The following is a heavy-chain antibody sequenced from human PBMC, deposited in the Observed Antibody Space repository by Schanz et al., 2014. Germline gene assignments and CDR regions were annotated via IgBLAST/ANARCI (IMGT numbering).Heavy chain of an antibody. D-gene: IGHD3-9*01. CDR2: ISVYHGHT. Sequence: QVQLGQSGGEVKKPGASATVSCKASGYTFNNHGISWVRQAPGQGLEWMGWISVYHGHTNYAEKVHGRVTMTTDTSTSTAYMELRGLRSDDTAVYYCARETTIITGGAFDVWGQGTMVTVSS. CDR1: GYTFNNHG. V-gene: IGHV1-18*01. CDR3: ARETTIITGGAFDV. J-gene: IGHJ3*01.